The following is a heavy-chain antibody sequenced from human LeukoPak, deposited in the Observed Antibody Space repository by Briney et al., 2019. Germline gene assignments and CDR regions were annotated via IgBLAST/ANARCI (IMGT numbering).Heavy chain of an antibody. J-gene: IGHJ4*02. CDR3: ARGGRINWNYDFDY. CDR1: GYTFSGYY. V-gene: IGHV7-4-1*02. Sequence: GASVKVSCKASGYTFSGYYMHWVRQAPGQGLEWMGWINTNTGNPTYAQGFTGRFVFSLDTSVSTAYLQISSLKAEDTAVYYCARGGRINWNYDFDYWGQGTLVTVSS. CDR2: INTNTGNP. D-gene: IGHD1-7*01.